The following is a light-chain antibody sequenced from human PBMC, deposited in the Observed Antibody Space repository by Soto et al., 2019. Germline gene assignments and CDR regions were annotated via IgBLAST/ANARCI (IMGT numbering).Light chain of an antibody. Sequence: QTALTQPASVSGSPGQSIAISCTGSSSDVGGYKYVSWYQQYPGKAPKLMIYEASNRPSEISKRFSGSKSGNTAFLTISGVQTDDEGDYYCSAYTSSSTWVFGGGTKLTVL. J-gene: IGLJ2*01. CDR1: SSDVGGYKY. CDR2: EAS. V-gene: IGLV2-14*01. CDR3: SAYTSSSTWV.